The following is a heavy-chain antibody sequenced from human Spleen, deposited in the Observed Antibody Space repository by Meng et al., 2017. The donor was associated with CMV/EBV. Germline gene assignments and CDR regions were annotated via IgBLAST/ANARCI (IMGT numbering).Heavy chain of an antibody. Sequence: SGGSIISGSYYWSWIRQHPGKGLEWIGNIYYRGSTYYTPSLKSRVMISLDTSKNQLSLKLNSVTAADTAVYYCARESIVTAGTHLDYWGQGTLVTVSS. CDR3: ARESIVTAGTHLDY. CDR2: IYYRGST. CDR1: GGSIISGSYY. J-gene: IGHJ4*02. D-gene: IGHD6-13*01. V-gene: IGHV4-31*02.